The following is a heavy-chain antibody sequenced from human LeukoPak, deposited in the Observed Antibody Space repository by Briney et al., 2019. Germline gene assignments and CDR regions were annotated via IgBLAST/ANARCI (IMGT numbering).Heavy chain of an antibody. CDR1: GFTFDDYT. Sequence: GGSLRLSCAASGFTFDDYTMHWVRQVPGKGLEWDSLIDWIGHSTNYADSVKGRFTVSRDNSKNSLYLQMNSLRPEDTALYYCVKDDYGPFDIWGPGTMVTVSS. CDR3: VKDDYGPFDI. CDR2: IDWIGHST. J-gene: IGHJ3*02. D-gene: IGHD4-17*01. V-gene: IGHV3-43*01.